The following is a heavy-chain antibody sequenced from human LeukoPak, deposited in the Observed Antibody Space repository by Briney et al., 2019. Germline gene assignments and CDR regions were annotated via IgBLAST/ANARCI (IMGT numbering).Heavy chain of an antibody. V-gene: IGHV3-30*03. Sequence: GGSLRLSCAASGFTFSSYGMHWVRQAPGKGLEWVAVISYDGSNKYYADSVKGRFTISRDNSKNTLYLQMNSLRAEDTAVYYCASRHCSSTSCPPEDYYYYMDVWGKGTTVTISS. CDR3: ASRHCSSTSCPPEDYYYYMDV. CDR1: GFTFSSYG. D-gene: IGHD2-2*01. J-gene: IGHJ6*03. CDR2: ISYDGSNK.